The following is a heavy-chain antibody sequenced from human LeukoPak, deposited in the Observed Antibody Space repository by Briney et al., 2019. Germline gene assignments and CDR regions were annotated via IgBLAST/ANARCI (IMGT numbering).Heavy chain of an antibody. Sequence: GGSLRLSCAASGFTFSSYDMHWVRQATGKGLEWVSAIGTAGDTYYPGSVKGRFTISRENAKNSLYLQMNSLRAGDTAVYYCARDSSIAARPRRKGMDVWGKGTTVTVSS. V-gene: IGHV3-13*01. CDR1: GFTFSSYD. CDR3: ARDSSIAARPRRKGMDV. J-gene: IGHJ6*03. D-gene: IGHD6-6*01. CDR2: IGTAGDT.